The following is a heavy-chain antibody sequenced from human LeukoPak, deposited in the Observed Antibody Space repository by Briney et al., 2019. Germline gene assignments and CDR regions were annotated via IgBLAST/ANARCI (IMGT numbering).Heavy chain of an antibody. CDR2: ISNSGSTI. D-gene: IGHD3-22*01. J-gene: IGHJ4*02. Sequence: GKPLPLSCAASGFTLSSYAMHWLRQPPGKGLEWVAYISNSGSTIYYPHPVKGRFTISRDNAKNSLYLQMNSLRAEDTAVYYCARAPDSSGYYYGYFDYWGQGTLVTVSS. V-gene: IGHV3-48*04. CDR1: GFTLSSYA. CDR3: ARAPDSSGYYYGYFDY.